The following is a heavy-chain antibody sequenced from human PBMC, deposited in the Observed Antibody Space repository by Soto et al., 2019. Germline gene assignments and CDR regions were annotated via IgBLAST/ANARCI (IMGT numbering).Heavy chain of an antibody. CDR3: ATDFSFVTYYYFDY. D-gene: IGHD4-4*01. Sequence: GGSMRLSCAASGFTFSSYAMSWVRQAPGKGLEWVSAISGSGGSTYYADSVKCRFTISRDNSKNTLYLQMNSLRAEDTAVYYCATDFSFVTYYYFDYWGQGTLVTVSS. V-gene: IGHV3-23*01. J-gene: IGHJ4*02. CDR2: ISGSGGST. CDR1: GFTFSSYA.